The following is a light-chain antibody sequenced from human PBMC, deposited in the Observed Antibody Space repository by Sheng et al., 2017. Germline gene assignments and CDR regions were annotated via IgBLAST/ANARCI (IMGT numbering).Light chain of an antibody. CDR2: GAS. V-gene: IGKV3D-15*01. Sequence: EIVMTQSPATLSVSPGESATLSCRASQSVSTNLAWYQQLPGQAPRLLIYGASTRATGIPDRFSGSGSGTYFTLTISSLQPEDFATYYCQQFHSYPHRFTFGPGTKVDIK. CDR3: QQFHSYPHRFT. J-gene: IGKJ3*01. CDR1: QSVSTN.